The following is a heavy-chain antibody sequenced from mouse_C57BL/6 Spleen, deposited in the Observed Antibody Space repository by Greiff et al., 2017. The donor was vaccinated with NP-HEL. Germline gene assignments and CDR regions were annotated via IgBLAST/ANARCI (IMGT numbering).Heavy chain of an antibody. CDR1: GYAFSSYW. CDR2: IYPGDGDT. D-gene: IGHD2-5*01. V-gene: IGHV1-80*01. J-gene: IGHJ1*03. Sequence: QVQLQQSGAELVKPGASVKISCKASGYAFSSYWMNWVKQRPGKGLEWIGQIYPGDGDTNYNGKFKGQATLTADKSSSTAYMQLSSLTSEDSAVYFCARGTYYSKAYFDVWGTGTTVTVSS. CDR3: ARGTYYSKAYFDV.